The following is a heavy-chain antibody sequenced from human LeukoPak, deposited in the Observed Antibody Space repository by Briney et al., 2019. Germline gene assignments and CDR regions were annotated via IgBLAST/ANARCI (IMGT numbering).Heavy chain of an antibody. V-gene: IGHV3-74*01. J-gene: IGHJ5*02. CDR1: GFTFSSYW. Sequence: GGSLRLSCAASGFTFSSYWMHWVRQAPGKGLVWVSRINTDGSSTTYADSVKGRFTISRDNAKNTLYLQMNSLRAEDTAVYYCAKVRLPTTPAWFDPWARGTRVTVSS. CDR2: INTDGSST. CDR3: AKVRLPTTPAWFDP. D-gene: IGHD2-15*01.